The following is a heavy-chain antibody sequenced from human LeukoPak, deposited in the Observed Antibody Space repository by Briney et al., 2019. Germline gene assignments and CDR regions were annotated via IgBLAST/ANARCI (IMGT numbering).Heavy chain of an antibody. J-gene: IGHJ3*02. Sequence: SETLSLTCTVSGGSINNYYWSWIRQPAGKGVEWIGRIYTRGGTNYNSSLKSRVTMSVDTSKNQFSLKLSSVTAADTAVYYCARGRYCSADICSGGDAFDIWGQGTMVSVSS. CDR1: GGSINNYY. V-gene: IGHV4-4*07. CDR3: ARGRYCSADICSGGDAFDI. CDR2: IYTRGGT. D-gene: IGHD2-15*01.